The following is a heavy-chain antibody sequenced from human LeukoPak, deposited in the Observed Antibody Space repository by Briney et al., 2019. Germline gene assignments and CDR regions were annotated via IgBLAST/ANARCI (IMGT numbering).Heavy chain of an antibody. CDR2: IYYSGST. V-gene: IGHV4-59*01. Sequence: PSETLSLTCTVSGGSISSYYWSWIGQPPGKGLEWIGYIYYSGSTNYNPSLKSRVTISVDTSKNQFSLKLSSVNAADTAVYYCARIPWLRGQDAFDIWGQGTMVTVSS. D-gene: IGHD3-9*01. CDR1: GGSISSYY. J-gene: IGHJ3*02. CDR3: ARIPWLRGQDAFDI.